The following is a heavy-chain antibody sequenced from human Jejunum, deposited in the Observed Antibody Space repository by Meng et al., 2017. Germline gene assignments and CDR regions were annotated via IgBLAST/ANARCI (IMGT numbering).Heavy chain of an antibody. CDR3: AREWSGSFRHFDY. CDR1: GGSISSSDW. J-gene: IGHJ4*02. Sequence: VRLQESGPGLLKPSGTLSLPCGVPGGSISSSDWWSWVRQPPGKGLEWIGEIHHSGSTNYNPSLKSRVTISVDKSKNQFSLKLSSVTAADTAVYYCAREWSGSFRHFDYWGQGTLVTVSS. D-gene: IGHD3-16*02. CDR2: IHHSGST. V-gene: IGHV4-4*02.